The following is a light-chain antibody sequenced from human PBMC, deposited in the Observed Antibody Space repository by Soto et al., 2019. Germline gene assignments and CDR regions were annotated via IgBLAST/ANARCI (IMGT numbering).Light chain of an antibody. V-gene: IGKV3-20*01. Sequence: EIXLTXXXXTLSLSPGERATLSCRASQSVSSSYLAWYQQKPVQAPRLLIYGASSRATGIPDRXXXXXXXXXXXXXISRLEPEDFAVYYCQQYGSSPYTFVQGTKLEXK. CDR2: GAS. J-gene: IGKJ2*01. CDR1: QSVSSSY. CDR3: QQYGSSPYT.